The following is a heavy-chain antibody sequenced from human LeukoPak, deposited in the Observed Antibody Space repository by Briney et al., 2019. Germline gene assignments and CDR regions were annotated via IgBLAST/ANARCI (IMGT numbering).Heavy chain of an antibody. CDR3: AKHGLGYYYDSSGHDAFDI. V-gene: IGHV3-48*01. CDR1: GFTFSSYS. J-gene: IGHJ3*02. D-gene: IGHD3-22*01. Sequence: PGGSLRLSCAASGFTFSSYSMNWVRQAPGKGLEWVSYITFSSSIIYYADSVKGRFTISRDNSKNTLYLQMNSLRAEDTAVYYCAKHGLGYYYDSSGHDAFDIWGQGTMVTVSS. CDR2: ITFSSSII.